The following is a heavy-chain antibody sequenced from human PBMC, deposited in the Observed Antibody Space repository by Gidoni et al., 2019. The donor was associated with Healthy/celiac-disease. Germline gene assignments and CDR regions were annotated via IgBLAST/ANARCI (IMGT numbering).Heavy chain of an antibody. D-gene: IGHD3-9*01. CDR1: GFTFSSYW. J-gene: IGHJ6*02. V-gene: IGHV3-7*01. CDR2: IKQDGSEK. Sequence: EVQLVESGGGLVQPGGSLRLSCAASGFTFSSYWMSWVRQAPGKGLEWVANIKQDGSEKYYVDSVKGRFTISRDNAKNSLYLQMNSLRAEDTAVYYCARMGGYYDMLNGMDVWGQGTTVTVSS. CDR3: ARMGGYYDMLNGMDV.